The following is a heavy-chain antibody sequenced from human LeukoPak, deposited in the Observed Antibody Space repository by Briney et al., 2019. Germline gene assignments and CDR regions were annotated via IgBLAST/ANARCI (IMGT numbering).Heavy chain of an antibody. CDR2: ISSNGGST. CDR3: ARGDYYDSSGPDYFDY. V-gene: IGHV3-64*01. J-gene: IGHJ4*02. CDR1: GFTFSSYA. D-gene: IGHD3-22*01. Sequence: GGSLRLSCAASGFTFSSYAMHWVRQAPGKGLEYVSAISSNGGSTYYANSVKGRFTISRDNSKNTLYLQMGSLRAEDMAVYYCARGDYYDSSGPDYFDYWGQGTLVTVSS.